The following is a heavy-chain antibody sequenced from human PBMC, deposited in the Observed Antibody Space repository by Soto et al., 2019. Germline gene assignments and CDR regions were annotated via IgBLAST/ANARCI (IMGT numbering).Heavy chain of an antibody. CDR1: GGTFSSYA. J-gene: IGHJ6*02. CDR2: IIPIFGTA. V-gene: IGHV1-69*06. D-gene: IGHD2-2*02. CDR3: ARDSDIVVVPDAIPPGYYYGMDV. Sequence: QVQLVQSGAEVKKPGSSVKVSCKASGGTFSSYAISWVRQAPGQGLEWMGGIIPIFGTANYAQKFQGRVTITADKSTSTAYMELSSLRSEDTAVYYCARDSDIVVVPDAIPPGYYYGMDVWGQGTTVTVSS.